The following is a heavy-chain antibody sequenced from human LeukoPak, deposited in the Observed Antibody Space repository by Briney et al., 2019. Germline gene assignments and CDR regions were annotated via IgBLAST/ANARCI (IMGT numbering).Heavy chain of an antibody. D-gene: IGHD1-7*01. CDR2: IYSGGST. CDR1: GFTGSSNY. J-gene: IGHJ4*02. V-gene: IGHV3-66*01. CDR3: ARGTGTPTWHPSDY. Sequence: GGSLRLSCAASGFTGSSNYMSWVRQAPGKGLEGVSVIYSGGSTYYADSVKGRFTISRDNSKNTLYLQMNSLRAEDTAVYYCARGTGTPTWHPSDYWGQGTLVTVSS.